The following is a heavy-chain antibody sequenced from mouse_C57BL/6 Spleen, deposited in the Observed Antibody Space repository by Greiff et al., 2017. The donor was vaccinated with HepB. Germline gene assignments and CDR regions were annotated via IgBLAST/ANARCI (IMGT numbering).Heavy chain of an antibody. CDR3: ARHEDPNYYGSSPFDY. J-gene: IGHJ2*01. Sequence: VQLQQSGAELVKPGASVKLSCKASGYTFTEYTIHWVKQRSGQGLEWIGWFYPGSGSIKYNEKFKDKATLTAAKSSSTVYMELSRLTSEESAVYFCARHEDPNYYGSSPFDYWGQGTTLTVSS. V-gene: IGHV1-62-2*01. CDR2: FYPGSGSI. CDR1: GYTFTEYT. D-gene: IGHD1-1*01.